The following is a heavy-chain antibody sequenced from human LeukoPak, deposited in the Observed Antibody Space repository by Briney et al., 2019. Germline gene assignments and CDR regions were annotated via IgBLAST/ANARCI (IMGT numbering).Heavy chain of an antibody. D-gene: IGHD4-17*01. CDR2: LHHSGNT. CDR3: ARHEAGTTNDY. J-gene: IGHJ4*02. V-gene: IGHV4-59*08. Sequence: PSETLSLTCTVSGVSITTHYWSWIRQPPGKGPEWIGYLHHSGNTNYNPSLKSRVTISVDTSKNQFSLRLSSVTAADTAVYYCARHEAGTTNDYWGQGTLVTVSS. CDR1: GVSITTHY.